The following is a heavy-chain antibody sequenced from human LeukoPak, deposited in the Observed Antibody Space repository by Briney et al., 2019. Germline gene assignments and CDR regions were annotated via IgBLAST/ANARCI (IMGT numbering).Heavy chain of an antibody. V-gene: IGHV3-74*01. J-gene: IGHJ5*02. CDR1: GFTFSSFW. Sequence: PGGSLRLSCAASGFTFSSFWMHWVPQAPGKGLVWVSRFNNDGSSTAYADSVKGRFTISRDNAKNTLYLQMNSLRAEDTAVYYCARDSFVTISGGWNWFDPWGQGTLVTVSS. D-gene: IGHD3-3*01. CDR2: FNNDGSST. CDR3: ARDSFVTISGGWNWFDP.